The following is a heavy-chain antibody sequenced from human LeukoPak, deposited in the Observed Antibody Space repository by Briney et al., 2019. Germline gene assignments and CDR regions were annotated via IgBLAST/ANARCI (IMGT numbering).Heavy chain of an antibody. CDR2: ISNTAVYI. CDR1: GFTFSNDA. J-gene: IGHJ4*02. CDR3: ARNLGTHPCSH. Sequence: GGSLRLSCAASGFTFSNDAMNWVRQAPGKGLEWVAGISNTAVYIYYADSVKGRFTISRDNSKNALYLQMSRLRAEDTATYYCARNLGTHPCSHWGQGTPVTVSS. D-gene: IGHD1-1*01. V-gene: IGHV3-23*01.